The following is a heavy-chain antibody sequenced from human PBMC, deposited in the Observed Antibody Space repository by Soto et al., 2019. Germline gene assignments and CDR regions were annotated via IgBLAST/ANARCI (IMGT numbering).Heavy chain of an antibody. CDR2: IYYSGNT. D-gene: IGHD3-22*01. Sequence: SETLSLTCTVSGGSTGSGSCYWGWIRQPPGKGLEWIGSIYYSGNTYYNPSLKSRLTISVDTSKNQFSLKLSSVTAADTAVYYCARTHYYETSGYSHPSDWFDPWGQGTLVTVSS. CDR1: GGSTGSGSCY. CDR3: ARTHYYETSGYSHPSDWFDP. V-gene: IGHV4-39*01. J-gene: IGHJ5*02.